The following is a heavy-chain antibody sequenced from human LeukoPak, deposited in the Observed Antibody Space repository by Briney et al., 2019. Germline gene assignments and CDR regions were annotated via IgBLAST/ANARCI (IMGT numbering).Heavy chain of an antibody. CDR3: AKIHPPEGWYSSSWTFDY. V-gene: IGHV3-30*02. CDR1: GFTFSSYG. D-gene: IGHD6-13*01. Sequence: GGSLRLSCAASGFTFSSYGMHWVRQAPGKGLEWVAFIRYDGSNKYYADSVKGRFTISRDNSKNTLYLQMNSLRAEDTAVYYCAKIHPPEGWYSSSWTFDYWGQGTLVTVSS. J-gene: IGHJ4*02. CDR2: IRYDGSNK.